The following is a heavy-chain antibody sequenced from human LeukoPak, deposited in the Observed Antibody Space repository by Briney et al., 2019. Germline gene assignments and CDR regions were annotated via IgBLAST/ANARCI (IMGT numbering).Heavy chain of an antibody. Sequence: AGGSLRLSCAASGFTFSSYGMHWVRQAPGKGLEWVAVISYDGSNKYYADSVKGRFTISRDNSKNTLYLQMNSLRAEDTAVYYCAKHRGYSYGSLGMDVWGQGTTVTVSS. CDR2: ISYDGSNK. CDR3: AKHRGYSYGSLGMDV. D-gene: IGHD5-18*01. J-gene: IGHJ6*02. V-gene: IGHV3-30*18. CDR1: GFTFSSYG.